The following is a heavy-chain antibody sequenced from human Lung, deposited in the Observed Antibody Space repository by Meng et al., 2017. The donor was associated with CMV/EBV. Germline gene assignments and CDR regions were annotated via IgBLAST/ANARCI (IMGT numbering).Heavy chain of an antibody. CDR1: GYIFTKYG. CDR3: ARDAGTIAVSGIGDY. CDR2: ISAYNGDT. D-gene: IGHD6-19*01. Sequence: SVXVSXXASGYIFTKYGVNWMRQAPGQGPEWMGWISAYNGDTMYAPKVQGRVTMTTDTSTSTAYMELRGLRSDDTAVYYCARDAGTIAVSGIGDYWGQGTLVTVPS. V-gene: IGHV1-18*01. J-gene: IGHJ4*02.